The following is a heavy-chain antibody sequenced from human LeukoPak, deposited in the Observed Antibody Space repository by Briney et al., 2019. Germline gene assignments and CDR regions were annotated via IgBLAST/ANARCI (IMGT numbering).Heavy chain of an antibody. CDR1: GGSINSHY. CDR2: IYSTGKN. D-gene: IGHD2-8*02. J-gene: IGHJ4*02. CDR3: VRRDTGWNYFDY. Sequence: SETLSLTCAVSGGSINSHYWGWIRQPPGKGLQWFGDIYSTGKNNYNPSLKSRVTISLDTSKSHLSLNLTSVLAADTAIYYCVRRDTGWNYFDYWGQGILVTVSS. V-gene: IGHV4-4*08.